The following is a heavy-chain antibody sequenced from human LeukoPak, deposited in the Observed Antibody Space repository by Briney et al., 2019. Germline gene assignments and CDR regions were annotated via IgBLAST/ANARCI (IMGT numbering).Heavy chain of an antibody. J-gene: IGHJ6*03. CDR2: IRSKTNSYAT. CDR1: GFTFSGSA. V-gene: IGHV3-73*01. CDR3: WRFGELLGDFYYYYMDV. D-gene: IGHD3-10*01. Sequence: GGSLRLSCAGSGFTFSGSAMHWVRQASGKGLEWVGRIRSKTNSYATAYAASVKGRFTISRDDSKNTAYLQMNSLKTEDTAVYYCWRFGELLGDFYYYYMDVWGKGTTVTVSS.